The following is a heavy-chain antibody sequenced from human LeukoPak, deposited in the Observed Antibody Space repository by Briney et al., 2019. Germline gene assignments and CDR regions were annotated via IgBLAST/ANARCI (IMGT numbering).Heavy chain of an antibody. Sequence: GGSLRLSCVASGFTFSSYAMTWVRQAPGKGLEWVSSIIGSGGATFYADSVKGRFTISRDNSNNTLYLQMNSLRAEDTAVYHCARRTSVTGAFHIWGQGTMVTVSS. V-gene: IGHV3-23*01. CDR2: IIGSGGAT. CDR3: ARRTSVTGAFHI. J-gene: IGHJ3*02. D-gene: IGHD5/OR15-5a*01. CDR1: GFTFSSYA.